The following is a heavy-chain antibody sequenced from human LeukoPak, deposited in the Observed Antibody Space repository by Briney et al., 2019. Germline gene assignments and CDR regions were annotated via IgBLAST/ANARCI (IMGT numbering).Heavy chain of an antibody. CDR2: IIPILGIA. D-gene: IGHD6-13*01. Sequence: SVKVSCKAAGGTFSSYAINWVRQAPGQGLEWMGRIIPILGIANYEQKFQGRVTITADKSTSTAYMELSSLRSEDTAVYYCARAVSSSWFWETVHWGQGTLVTVSS. CDR3: ARAVSSSWFWETVH. J-gene: IGHJ4*02. V-gene: IGHV1-69*04. CDR1: GGTFSSYA.